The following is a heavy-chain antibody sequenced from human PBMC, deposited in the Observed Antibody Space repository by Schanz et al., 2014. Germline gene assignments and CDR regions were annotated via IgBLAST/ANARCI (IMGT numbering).Heavy chain of an antibody. V-gene: IGHV1-18*01. Sequence: QVQLVQSGAEVKKPGASVRVSCKASGYTFTTYAMSWVRQAPGQGLEWVGWISVYTGNTKNGQKVQDRVTMTADTSTNTAYMELRSLRSDDTAVYYCAKAEYDILADSYSRLDPWGQGTLVTVSS. CDR1: GYTFTTYA. CDR2: ISVYTGNT. D-gene: IGHD3-9*01. CDR3: AKAEYDILADSYSRLDP. J-gene: IGHJ5*02.